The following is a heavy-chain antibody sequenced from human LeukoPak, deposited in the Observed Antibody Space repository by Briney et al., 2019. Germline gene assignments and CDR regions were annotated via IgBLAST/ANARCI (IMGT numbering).Heavy chain of an antibody. CDR2: IKEDGSEK. CDR3: ARVAYDILTGYYNAFDY. CDR1: GFTFSSYW. J-gene: IGHJ4*02. D-gene: IGHD3-9*01. Sequence: GGSLRLSCATSGFTFSSYWMSWVRQAPGKGLEWVANIKEDGSEKYYVDSVKGRFTISRDNAKNSLYLQMNSLRAEDTAVYYCARVAYDILTGYYNAFDYWGQGTLVTVSS. V-gene: IGHV3-7*01.